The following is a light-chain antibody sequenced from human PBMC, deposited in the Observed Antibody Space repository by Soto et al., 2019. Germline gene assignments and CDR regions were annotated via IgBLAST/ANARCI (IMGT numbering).Light chain of an antibody. J-gene: IGLJ2*01. CDR1: SFNIGNNY. V-gene: IGLV1-51*01. CDR3: GTWDFGLSTVV. Sequence: QSALTQPPSGSATPGQSVTISCSGSSFNIGNNYVSWYQQLPGTAPKLPIHDNNKRPSAIPNRFSGSKSVTSATLDITGLQTEHEGDYYCGTWDFGLSTVVFGGGTQLTVL. CDR2: DNN.